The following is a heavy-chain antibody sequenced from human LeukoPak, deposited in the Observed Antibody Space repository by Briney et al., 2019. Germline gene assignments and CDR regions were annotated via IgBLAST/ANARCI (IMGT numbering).Heavy chain of an antibody. V-gene: IGHV3-23*01. CDR1: GFTFSSYA. CDR3: AKGMEWELLIAFDY. D-gene: IGHD1-26*01. CDR2: ISGSGGST. J-gene: IGHJ4*02. Sequence: PGGSLRLSCAASGFTFSSYAMSWIRQAPGKGLEWVSAISGSGGSTYYADSVKGRFTISRDNSKNTLYLQMNSLRAQDTAVYYCAKGMEWELLIAFDYWGQGTLVTVSS.